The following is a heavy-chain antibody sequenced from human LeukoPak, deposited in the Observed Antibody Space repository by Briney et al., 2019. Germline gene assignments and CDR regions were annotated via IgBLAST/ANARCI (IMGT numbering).Heavy chain of an antibody. Sequence: PSETLSLTCTVSGGSISSYYWSWIRQPPGKGLEWIGNIYYSGSTNYNPSLKSRVTISVDTSKNQFSLKLSSVTAADTAVYYCARGLFGVVRTYYYMDVWGKGTTVTVSS. CDR3: ARGLFGVVRTYYYMDV. J-gene: IGHJ6*03. CDR2: IYYSGST. CDR1: GGSISSYY. D-gene: IGHD3-3*01. V-gene: IGHV4-59*01.